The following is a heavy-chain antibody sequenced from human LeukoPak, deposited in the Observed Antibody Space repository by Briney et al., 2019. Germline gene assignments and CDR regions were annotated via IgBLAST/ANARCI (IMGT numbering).Heavy chain of an antibody. V-gene: IGHV3-30-3*01. CDR2: ISYDGSNK. D-gene: IGHD3-9*01. Sequence: QPGGSLRLSCAASGFTFTSYAMHWVRQAPGKGLEWVAVISYDGSNKSYADSVKGRFTLSRDNSKNTLYLQMNSLRAEDTAVYYCARGVLYYDILTGYFPDYYGMDVWGQGTTVTVSS. CDR1: GFTFTSYA. CDR3: ARGVLYYDILTGYFPDYYGMDV. J-gene: IGHJ6*02.